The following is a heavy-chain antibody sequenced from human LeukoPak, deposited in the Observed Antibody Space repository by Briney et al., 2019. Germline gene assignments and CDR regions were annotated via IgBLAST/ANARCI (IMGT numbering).Heavy chain of an antibody. CDR1: GFTVSSNY. D-gene: IGHD6-13*01. J-gene: IGHJ6*03. CDR3: ARDIAGAHYYYYYMDV. CDR2: IYSGGST. V-gene: IGHV3-53*01. Sequence: PGGSLRLSCAASGFTVSSNYMSWVRQAPGKGLEWVSVIYSGGSTHYADSVKGRFTISRDNSKNTLYLQMNSLRAEDTAVYYCARDIAGAHYYYYYMDVWGKGTTVTVSS.